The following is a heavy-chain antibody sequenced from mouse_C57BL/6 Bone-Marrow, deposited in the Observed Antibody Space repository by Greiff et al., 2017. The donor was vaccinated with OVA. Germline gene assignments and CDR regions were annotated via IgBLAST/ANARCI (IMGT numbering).Heavy chain of an antibody. CDR2: IYPRSGNT. CDR1: GYTFTSYG. CDR3: ARAEDDGYYVWYFDV. J-gene: IGHJ1*03. Sequence: QVQLQQSGAELARPGASVKLSCKASGYTFTSYGISWVKQRTGQGLEWIGEIYPRSGNTYYNEKFKGKATLTADKSSSTAYMELRSLTSEDSAVYFCARAEDDGYYVWYFDVWGTGTTVTVSS. V-gene: IGHV1-81*01. D-gene: IGHD2-3*01.